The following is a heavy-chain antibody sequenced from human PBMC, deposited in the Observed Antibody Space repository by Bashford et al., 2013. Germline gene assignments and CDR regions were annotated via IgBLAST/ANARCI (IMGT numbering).Heavy chain of an antibody. D-gene: IGHD3-10*01. Sequence: SETLSLTCAVYGGSFSGYYWSWIRQPPGKGLEWIGEINHSGSTNYNPSLKSRVTISVDTSKNQFSLKLSSVTAADTAVYYCARVGYYYGSGSYYNYYYYGMDVWGQGTTVTVSS. V-gene: IGHV4-34*01. CDR3: ARVGYYYGSGSYYNYYYYGMDV. CDR2: INHSGST. J-gene: IGHJ6*02. CDR1: GGSFSGYY.